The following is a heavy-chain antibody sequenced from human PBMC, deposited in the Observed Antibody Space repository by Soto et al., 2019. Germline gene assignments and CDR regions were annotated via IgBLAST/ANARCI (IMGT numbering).Heavy chain of an antibody. CDR2: INSDGSST. Sequence: PGGSLRLSCAASGFTFSSYWMHWVRQAPGKGLVWVSRINSDGSSTSYADSVKGRFTISRDNAKNTLYLQMNSLRAEDTAVYYCASSVPRNPFDYWGQGTLVTVSS. CDR3: ASSVPRNPFDY. J-gene: IGHJ4*02. CDR1: GFTFSSYW. V-gene: IGHV3-74*01.